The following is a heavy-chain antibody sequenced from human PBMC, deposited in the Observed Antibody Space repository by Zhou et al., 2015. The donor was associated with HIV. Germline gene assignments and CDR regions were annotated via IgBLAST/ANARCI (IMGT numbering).Heavy chain of an antibody. Sequence: EVQLVESGGGLVQPGRSLRLSCVGSGLTLHGYAMHWVRQVPGKGLEWVAGINGNGAITDYADSVKGRFTISRDGAKNSLYMQMNNLRDEDTALYYCTKDAGHLRAVINDFLDSWGQGTQVTVSS. CDR1: GLTLHGYA. CDR3: TKDAGHLRAVINDFLDS. V-gene: IGHV3-9*01. D-gene: IGHD3-10*01. CDR2: INGNGAIT. J-gene: IGHJ4*02.